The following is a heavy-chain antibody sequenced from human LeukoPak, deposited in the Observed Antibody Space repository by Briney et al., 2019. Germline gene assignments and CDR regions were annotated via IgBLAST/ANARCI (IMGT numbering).Heavy chain of an antibody. CDR2: IYYSGST. D-gene: IGHD2-2*01. CDR3: ARKATYCSSTSCYPLNNWFDP. Sequence: KPSETLSLTCTVSGGSISSYYWSWIRQPPGKGLEWIGYIYYSGSTNYNPSLKSRVTISVDTSKNQFSLKLSSVTAADTAVYYCARKATYCSSTSCYPLNNWFDPWGQGTLVTVSS. J-gene: IGHJ5*02. CDR1: GGSISSYY. V-gene: IGHV4-59*12.